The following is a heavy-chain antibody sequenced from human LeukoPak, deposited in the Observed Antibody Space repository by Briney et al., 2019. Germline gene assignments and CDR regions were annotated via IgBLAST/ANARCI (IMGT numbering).Heavy chain of an antibody. Sequence: ASVKVSCKASGYTFTGYYMHWVRQAPGQGLEWMGWINPNSGGTNYAQKFQGRVTMTRDTSISTAYMELSRLRSDDTAVYYCARGSSSGWYGYYFDYWGQGTLVTVSS. CDR1: GYTFTGYY. V-gene: IGHV1-2*02. J-gene: IGHJ4*02. CDR3: ARGSSSGWYGYYFDY. CDR2: INPNSGGT. D-gene: IGHD6-19*01.